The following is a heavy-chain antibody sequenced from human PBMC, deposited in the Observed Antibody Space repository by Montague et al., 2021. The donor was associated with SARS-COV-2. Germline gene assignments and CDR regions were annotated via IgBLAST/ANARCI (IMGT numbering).Heavy chain of an antibody. CDR1: GGSISSGSYY. CDR3: ARDIAVAGLFDY. CDR2: ISISGST. J-gene: IGHJ4*02. V-gene: IGHV4-61*02. D-gene: IGHD6-19*01. Sequence: TLSLTCTVSGGSISSGSYYWSRIRQPAGKGLEWVGRISISGSTNYNPSLKSRVTISVDTSKNQFFLKLSSVTAADTAVYYCARDIAVAGLFDYWGQGTLVTVSS.